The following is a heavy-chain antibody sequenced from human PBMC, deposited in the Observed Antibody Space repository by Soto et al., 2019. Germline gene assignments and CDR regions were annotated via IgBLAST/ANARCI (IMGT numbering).Heavy chain of an antibody. D-gene: IGHD3-9*01. J-gene: IGHJ4*02. Sequence: PGGSLRLSCAASGFTFSSYAMSWVRQAPGKGLEWVSAISGSGGSTYYADSVKGRFTISRDNSKNTLYLQMNSLRAEDTAVYYCAKSLLVVGFRYFDWLSPIDYWGQGTLVTVSS. V-gene: IGHV3-23*01. CDR2: ISGSGGST. CDR3: AKSLLVVGFRYFDWLSPIDY. CDR1: GFTFSSYA.